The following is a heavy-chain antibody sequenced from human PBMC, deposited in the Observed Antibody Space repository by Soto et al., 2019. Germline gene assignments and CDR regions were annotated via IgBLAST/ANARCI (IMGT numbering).Heavy chain of an antibody. J-gene: IGHJ4*02. CDR2: IYSRGST. D-gene: IGHD4-17*01. Sequence: QVQLQESGPGLVKPSETLSITCTVSGGSVSSGSYYWSWIRQPPGKGLEWIGYIYSRGSTNYNPSLKSRVTISVDTSRTQFSLKVTSVTAADTVVYYCARGLDYDGLDGWGQGTLVAVSS. CDR1: GGSVSSGSYY. CDR3: ARGLDYDGLDG. V-gene: IGHV4-61*01.